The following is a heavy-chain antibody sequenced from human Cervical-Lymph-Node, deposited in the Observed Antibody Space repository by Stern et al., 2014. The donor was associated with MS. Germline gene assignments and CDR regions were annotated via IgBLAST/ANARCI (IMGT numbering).Heavy chain of an antibody. Sequence: QITLKESGPTLVKPTQTLTLTCTFSGFSLSTIGEGVGWIRQPPGKALEWLSLIYWDDDKRYSPSLQSRLTISKDTSKNQVVLTMTNMDPVDTATYYCAHGRVTLVRVGNLFDPWGQGTLVTVSS. V-gene: IGHV2-5*02. D-gene: IGHD3-10*01. CDR2: IYWDDDK. J-gene: IGHJ5*02. CDR1: GFSLSTIGEG. CDR3: AHGRVTLVRVGNLFDP.